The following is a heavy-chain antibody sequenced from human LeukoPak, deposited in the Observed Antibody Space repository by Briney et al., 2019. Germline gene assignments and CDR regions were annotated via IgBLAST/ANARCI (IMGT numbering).Heavy chain of an antibody. J-gene: IGHJ4*02. D-gene: IGHD3-10*01. CDR3: ASYYPQTYYFDY. CDR2: IYYSGNT. Sequence: SETLSFTCIVSGGSISTSAYYWGWIRRPPGEGLQWIGSIYYSGNTYYNSCLKSRVTISVDTSTSQFSLRLSSVTAADTAVYYCASYYPQTYYFDYWGQGTLVTVSS. V-gene: IGHV4-39*01. CDR1: GGSISTSAYY.